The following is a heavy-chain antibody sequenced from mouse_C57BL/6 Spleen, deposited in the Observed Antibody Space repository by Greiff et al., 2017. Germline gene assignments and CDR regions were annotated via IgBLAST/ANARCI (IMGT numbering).Heavy chain of an antibody. CDR1: GYTFTSYT. J-gene: IGHJ2*01. D-gene: IGHD1-1*01. Sequence: QVQLQQSGAELARPGASVKMSCKASGYTFTSYTMHWVKQRPGQGLEWIGYINPSSGYTKYNQKFKDKATLTADKSSSTAYMQLSSLTSEDSAVYYCASGDYYGSRVDYWGQGTTLTVSS. V-gene: IGHV1-4*01. CDR2: INPSSGYT. CDR3: ASGDYYGSRVDY.